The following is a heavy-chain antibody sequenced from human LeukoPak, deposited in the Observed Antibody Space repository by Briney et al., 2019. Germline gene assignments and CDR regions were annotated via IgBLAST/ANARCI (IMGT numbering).Heavy chain of an antibody. V-gene: IGHV6-1*01. CDR1: GDLVSRNISA. CDR3: ARATTALTIKRGFDY. CDR2: TYYRSKWYQ. J-gene: IGHJ4*02. D-gene: IGHD1-1*01. Sequence: SHTLSLTCGISGDLVSRNISAWTWSRQSPSRGLEWLGRTYYRSKWYQDYAASVKSRITNNPDTSKNQFSLQLNSVTPEDTAIYYCARATTALTIKRGFDYWGQGTRVTVSS.